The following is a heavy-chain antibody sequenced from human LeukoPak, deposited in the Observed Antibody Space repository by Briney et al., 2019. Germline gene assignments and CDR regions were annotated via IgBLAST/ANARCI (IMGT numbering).Heavy chain of an antibody. D-gene: IGHD3-22*01. CDR1: GGPISSYY. CDR3: ARDGYYDSSGKGFDY. CDR2: VYYSGST. V-gene: IGHV4-59*12. Sequence: SETLSLTCAVSGGPISSYYWSWIRQPPGKGLEWIGYVYYSGSTYYNPSLKSRVTISVDTSKNQFSLKLSSVTAADTAVYYCARDGYYDSSGKGFDYWGQGTLVTVSS. J-gene: IGHJ4*02.